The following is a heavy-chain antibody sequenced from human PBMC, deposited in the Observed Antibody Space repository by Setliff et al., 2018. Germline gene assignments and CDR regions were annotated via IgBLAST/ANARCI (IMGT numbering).Heavy chain of an antibody. D-gene: IGHD6-19*01. CDR2: IYTSGST. J-gene: IGHJ4*02. CDR1: GGSISSGSYY. V-gene: IGHV4-61*09. CDR3: ARVDSGFDY. Sequence: NPSETLSLTCTVSGGSISSGSYYWSWIRQPAGKGLEWIGHIYTSGSTNYNPSLKSRVTISVDTSKNQFSLKLSSVTAADTAVYYCARVDSGFDYWGQGTLVTVSS.